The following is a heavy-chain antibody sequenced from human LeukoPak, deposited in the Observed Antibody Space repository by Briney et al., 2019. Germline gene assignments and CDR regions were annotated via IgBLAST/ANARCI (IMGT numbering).Heavy chain of an antibody. CDR3: ARDNLNRGGRSFDY. CDR2: ISSSSSYI. Sequence: GGSLRLSCAASGFTFRSDSMNWVRQAPGEGLEWVSSISSSSSYIYYADSVKGRFTISRDNAKNSLYLQMNSLRAEDTAVYYCARDNLNRGGRSFDYWGQGTLVTVSS. V-gene: IGHV3-21*01. CDR1: GFTFRSDS. J-gene: IGHJ4*02. D-gene: IGHD1-14*01.